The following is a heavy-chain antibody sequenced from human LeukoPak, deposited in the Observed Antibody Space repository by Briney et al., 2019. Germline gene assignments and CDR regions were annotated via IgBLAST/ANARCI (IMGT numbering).Heavy chain of an antibody. CDR1: GDSISSSNCY. CDR3: VSGYYYGSADY. V-gene: IGHV4-39*02. CDR2: IYYSGTT. J-gene: IGHJ4*02. D-gene: IGHD3-10*01. Sequence: PSETLSLTCSVSGDSISSSNCYWGWIRQPPGKGLEWIGSIYYSGTTYYNPSLKSRVTISVDTSKNHFSLKLSSVSAADTAVYYCVSGYYYGSADYWGQGTLVTVSS.